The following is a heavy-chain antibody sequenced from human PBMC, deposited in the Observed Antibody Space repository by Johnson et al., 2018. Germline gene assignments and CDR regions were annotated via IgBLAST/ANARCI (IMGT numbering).Heavy chain of an antibody. Sequence: QVQLQESGPGLVKPSETLSLTCSVSGGSINTYHWSWIRQPPGKGLEWIGLIYYSGSTNYNPSLKSRVTISVDTSKNQFSLKLSSVTAADTAVYYCAILNPAGYGVDVWGQGTTVTVSS. J-gene: IGHJ6*02. CDR3: AILNPAGYGVDV. CDR1: GGSINTYH. V-gene: IGHV4-59*03. CDR2: IYYSGST.